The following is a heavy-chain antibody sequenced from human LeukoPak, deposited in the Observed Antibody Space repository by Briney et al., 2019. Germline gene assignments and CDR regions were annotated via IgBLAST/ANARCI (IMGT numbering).Heavy chain of an antibody. J-gene: IGHJ4*02. CDR3: ARERDGRFFGY. D-gene: IGHD5-24*01. CDR2: INQDGSEK. V-gene: IGHV3-7*01. Sequence: AGGSLRLSCAVSGLTFRSYWMSWVRQAPGKGLEWVANINQDGSEKYFVDSVKGRFTISRDNAKNSLHLQMNTLRAEDTAVYYCARERDGRFFGYWGQGTLVTV. CDR1: GLTFRSYW.